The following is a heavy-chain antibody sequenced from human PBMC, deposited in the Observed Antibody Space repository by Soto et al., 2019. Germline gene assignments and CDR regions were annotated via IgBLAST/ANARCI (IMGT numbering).Heavy chain of an antibody. V-gene: IGHV3-23*01. CDR3: AKDAPAPTMVRGVIRVY. D-gene: IGHD3-10*01. CDR2: ISGSGGST. Sequence: GGSLRLSCAASGFTFSSYAMSWVRQAPGKGLEWVSAISGSGGSTYYADSVKGRFTISRDNSKNTLYLQMNSLRAEDTAVYYCAKDAPAPTMVRGVIRVYWDQGTLVTVSS. CDR1: GFTFSSYA. J-gene: IGHJ4*02.